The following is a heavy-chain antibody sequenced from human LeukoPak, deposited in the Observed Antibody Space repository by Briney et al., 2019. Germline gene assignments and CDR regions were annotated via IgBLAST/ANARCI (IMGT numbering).Heavy chain of an antibody. CDR2: IKQDGSEK. CDR3: ASAPGAGYYGMDV. Sequence: PGGSLRLSCAASGFTFSSYWMSWVRQAPGKGLEWVANIKQDGSEKYYVDSVKGRFTISRDNAKNSLYLQMNSLRDEDTAVYYSASAPGAGYYGMDVWGQGTTVTVSS. J-gene: IGHJ6*02. D-gene: IGHD6-19*01. V-gene: IGHV3-7*01. CDR1: GFTFSSYW.